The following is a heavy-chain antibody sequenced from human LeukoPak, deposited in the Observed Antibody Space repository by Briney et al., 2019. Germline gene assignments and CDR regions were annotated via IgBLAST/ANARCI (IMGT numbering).Heavy chain of an antibody. Sequence: SETLSLTCSVSGGSMNTHHWNWIRQPAGKGLEWIGRIYTSGSTNHNPSLKSRVIMSLDTSKSQFSLSLSSVTAADTAVYYCATCSSTSCDYYGMDVWGQGTTVTVSS. CDR1: GGSMNTHH. D-gene: IGHD2-2*01. J-gene: IGHJ6*02. CDR3: ATCSSTSCDYYGMDV. V-gene: IGHV4-4*07. CDR2: IYTSGST.